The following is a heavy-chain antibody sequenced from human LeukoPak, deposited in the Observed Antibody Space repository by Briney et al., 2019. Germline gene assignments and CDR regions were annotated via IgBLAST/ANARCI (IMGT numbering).Heavy chain of an antibody. D-gene: IGHD3-16*02. Sequence: GGSLRLSCAASGFTFASYAMSWVRQAPGKGLEWVSAISGGGSTFYADSVKGRFTISRDNSKNTLYLQMNSLRAEDTAVYYCARESYYFEYWGQGTLVTVSS. CDR1: GFTFASYA. J-gene: IGHJ4*02. CDR3: ARESYYFEY. V-gene: IGHV3-23*01. CDR2: ISGGGST.